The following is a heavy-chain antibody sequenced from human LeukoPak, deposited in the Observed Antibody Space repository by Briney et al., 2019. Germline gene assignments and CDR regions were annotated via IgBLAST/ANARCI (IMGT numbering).Heavy chain of an antibody. CDR1: GFTFSSYW. V-gene: IGHV3-7*01. CDR2: IKQDGSEK. D-gene: IGHD6-13*01. Sequence: GGSLRLSCAASGFTFSSYWMSWVRQAPGKGLEWVANIKQDGSEKYYVDSVKGRFTISRDNAKNSLYLQMNSLRAEDTAVYYCARATSGYSSSWFRGDDAFDIWGQGTMVTVSS. J-gene: IGHJ3*02. CDR3: ARATSGYSSSWFRGDDAFDI.